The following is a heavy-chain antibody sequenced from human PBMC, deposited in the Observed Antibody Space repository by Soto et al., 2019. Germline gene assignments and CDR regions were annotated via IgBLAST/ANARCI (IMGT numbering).Heavy chain of an antibody. J-gene: IGHJ4*02. V-gene: IGHV3-23*01. CDR3: AKSHKSGWPGGFDY. D-gene: IGHD6-19*01. CDR2: ISGSGGNT. CDR1: GFTFIGYA. Sequence: PGGSLRLSCTASGFTFIGYAMSWVRQAPGKGLEWVSGISGSGGNTYYADSVKGRFTISRDNSKNTLHLHMNSLRGDDTAVYYCAKSHKSGWPGGFDYWGQGTLVTVSS.